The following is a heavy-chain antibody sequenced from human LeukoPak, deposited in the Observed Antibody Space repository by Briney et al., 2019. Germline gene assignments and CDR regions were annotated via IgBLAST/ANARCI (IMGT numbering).Heavy chain of an antibody. J-gene: IGHJ4*02. CDR1: GFTFSSYD. D-gene: IGHD2-15*01. Sequence: GGSLRLSCAASGFTFSSYDMHWVRQATGKGLEWVSAIGTAGDTYYPGSVKGRFTISRENAKNSLYLQMNSLRAGDTAVYYCARGRGGLTKYYSDYWGQGTLVTVSS. V-gene: IGHV3-13*01. CDR2: IGTAGDT. CDR3: ARGRGGLTKYYSDY.